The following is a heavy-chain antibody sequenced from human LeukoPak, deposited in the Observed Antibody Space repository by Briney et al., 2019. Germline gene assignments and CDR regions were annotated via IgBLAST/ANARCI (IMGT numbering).Heavy chain of an antibody. V-gene: IGHV1-8*01. Sequence: ASVKVSCKASRYTFTSYDINWVRQTTGQGLEWMGWMNPNSGNTGYAQKFQGRVTMTRNTSISTAYMELSSLRSEDTAVYYCARAYMTATRHFDYWGQGTLVTISS. CDR2: MNPNSGNT. CDR3: ARAYMTATRHFDY. J-gene: IGHJ4*02. CDR1: RYTFTSYD. D-gene: IGHD1-1*01.